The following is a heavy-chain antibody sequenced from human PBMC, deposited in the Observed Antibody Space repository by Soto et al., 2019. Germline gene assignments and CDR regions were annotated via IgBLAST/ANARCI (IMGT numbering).Heavy chain of an antibody. CDR1: GFTFSSYG. CDR2: ISSSSSYI. J-gene: IGHJ6*02. V-gene: IGHV3-21*01. CDR3: ARDYYYGSGSYFEGRDYYYGMDV. D-gene: IGHD3-10*01. Sequence: PGGSLRLSCAASGFTFSSYGMNWVRQAPGKGLEWVSSISSSSSYIYYADSVKGRFTISRDNAKNSLYLQMNSLRAEDTAVYYCARDYYYGSGSYFEGRDYYYGMDVWGQGTTVTVSS.